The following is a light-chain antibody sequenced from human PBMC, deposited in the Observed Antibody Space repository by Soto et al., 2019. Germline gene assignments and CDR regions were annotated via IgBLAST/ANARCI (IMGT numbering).Light chain of an antibody. CDR1: QSVSSY. CDR2: DAS. CDR3: QQRSNWPPTWT. V-gene: IGKV3-11*01. Sequence: EIVLSQSPATLSLSPGERATLSCRASQSVSSYLAWYQHIPGQAPRLLIYDASTRATGIPARFSGSGSGTDFTLTISSLEPEDVAVDYCQQRSNWPPTWTFGQGTKVEVK. J-gene: IGKJ1*01.